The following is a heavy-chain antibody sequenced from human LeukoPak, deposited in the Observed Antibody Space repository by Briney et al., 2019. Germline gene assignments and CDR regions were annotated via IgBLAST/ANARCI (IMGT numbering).Heavy chain of an antibody. CDR1: GYTFTSYG. D-gene: IGHD3-10*01. Sequence: ASVKVSCKTSGYTFTSYGLNCVRQAAGQGLEWMGWISTYNGNTHYTQKLQDRVTMTTDTSTSTAYMELRSLRSDDTALYYCARGGRDAFDIWGQGTVVTVSS. CDR3: ARGGRDAFDI. V-gene: IGHV1-18*01. J-gene: IGHJ3*02. CDR2: ISTYNGNT.